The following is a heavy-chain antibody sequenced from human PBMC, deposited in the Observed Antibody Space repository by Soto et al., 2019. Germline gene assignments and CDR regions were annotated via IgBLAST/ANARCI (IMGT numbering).Heavy chain of an antibody. CDR2: INAGNGNT. Sequence: ASVKVSCKASGYTFTSYAMHWVRQAPGQRLEWMGWINAGNGNTKYSQKFQGRVTITRDTSATTAYMELNSLRSEDTAVYYYARVLWYLAPFDYWGQGTLVTVSS. J-gene: IGHJ4*02. CDR3: ARVLWYLAPFDY. D-gene: IGHD2-15*01. V-gene: IGHV1-3*01. CDR1: GYTFTSYA.